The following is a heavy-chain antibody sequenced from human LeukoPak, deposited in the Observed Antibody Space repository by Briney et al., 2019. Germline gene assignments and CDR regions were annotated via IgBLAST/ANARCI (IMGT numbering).Heavy chain of an antibody. Sequence: GESLKISCKGSGYSFSNSWIGWVRQMPGKGLEWMGIIYPGDSDTRYSPSFQGQVTISVDKSISTAYLQWSSLRASDTAMYYCARRGYSFCFDYWGQGTLVTVSS. CDR3: ARRGYSFCFDY. CDR2: IYPGDSDT. V-gene: IGHV5-51*01. D-gene: IGHD5-18*01. J-gene: IGHJ4*02. CDR1: GYSFSNSW.